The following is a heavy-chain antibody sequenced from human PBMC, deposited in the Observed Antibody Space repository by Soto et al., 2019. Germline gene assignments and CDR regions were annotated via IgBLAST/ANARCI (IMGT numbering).Heavy chain of an antibody. CDR3: ATYLN. D-gene: IGHD3-16*01. J-gene: IGHJ4*02. CDR1: GGSISGSHYS. Sequence: QLLESGPGLVKPSETLSLTCSVSGGSISGSHYSWGWVRQRPGMGLEWIGNIFYSGRTSYNPSLRSRVTVSVDTSRNQFSLGLTSMTAADTAVYYCATYLNWGQGTLVTVSS. CDR2: IFYSGRT. V-gene: IGHV4-39*01.